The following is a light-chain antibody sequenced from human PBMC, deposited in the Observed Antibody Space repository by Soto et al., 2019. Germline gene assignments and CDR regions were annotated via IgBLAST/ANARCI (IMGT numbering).Light chain of an antibody. Sequence: DIVMTQTPDSLPVSLGERATISCKSSRSLLYSSINKNYLSWYQHKPGQPPKLIIYRASARESGVPDRFSGSGSGTDFTLTISNLQAEDVAVYYCQQHYNTPITFGQGTRLEIK. CDR2: RAS. CDR1: RSLLYSSINKNY. J-gene: IGKJ5*01. V-gene: IGKV4-1*01. CDR3: QQHYNTPIT.